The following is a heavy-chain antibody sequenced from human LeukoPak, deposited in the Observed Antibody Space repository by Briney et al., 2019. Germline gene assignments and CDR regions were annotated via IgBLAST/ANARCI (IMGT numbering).Heavy chain of an antibody. V-gene: IGHV4-38-2*02. CDR3: ARDRGGAVAGTANNWFDP. CDR2: IYHSGST. CDR1: GYSISSGYY. D-gene: IGHD6-19*01. Sequence: SETLSLTCTVSGYSISSGYYWGWIRQPPGKGLEWIGSIYHSGSTYYNPSLKSRVTISVDTSKNQFSLKLGSVTAADTAVYYCARDRGGAVAGTANNWFDPWGQGTLVTVSS. J-gene: IGHJ5*02.